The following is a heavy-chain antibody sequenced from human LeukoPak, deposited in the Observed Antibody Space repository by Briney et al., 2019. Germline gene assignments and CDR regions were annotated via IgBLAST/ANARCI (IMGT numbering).Heavy chain of an antibody. CDR3: ARDGSKTYYYDSSGHDY. J-gene: IGHJ4*02. CDR2: ISAYNGNT. Sequence: ASVKVSCKASGYTFTSYGISWVRQAPGQGLEWMGWISAYNGNTNYAQKLQGRVTMTTDTSTSTAYMELRSLRSDDTAVYYCARDGSKTYYYDSSGHDYWGQGTLVTVSS. CDR1: GYTFTSYG. D-gene: IGHD3-22*01. V-gene: IGHV1-18*01.